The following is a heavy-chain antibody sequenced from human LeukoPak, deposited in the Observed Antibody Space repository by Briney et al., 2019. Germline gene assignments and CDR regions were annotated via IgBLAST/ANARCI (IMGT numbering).Heavy chain of an antibody. V-gene: IGHV5-51*01. CDR2: IYPGDSDT. Sequence: GESPKIPCKGSGYSFTSYWIGWVRQMPGKGLEWMGVIYPGDSDTRYSPSFQGQVTISADKSISTAYLQWSSLNASDTAMYYCARPVGGGYNYNYMDVWGKGTTVTVSS. D-gene: IGHD5-24*01. J-gene: IGHJ6*03. CDR1: GYSFTSYW. CDR3: ARPVGGGYNYNYMDV.